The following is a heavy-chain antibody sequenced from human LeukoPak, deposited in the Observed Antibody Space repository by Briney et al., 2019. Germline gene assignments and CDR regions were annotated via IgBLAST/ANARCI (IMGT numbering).Heavy chain of an antibody. Sequence: ASVKVSCKASGYTFTSYYMHWVRQAPGQGLEWMGIINPSGGSTSYAQKFQGRVTMTRDTSTSTVYMELSSLRSEDTAVYYCARDAPYYYDSSGYYEGYDYWGQGTLVTVSS. CDR1: GYTFTSYY. V-gene: IGHV1-46*01. J-gene: IGHJ4*02. CDR2: INPSGGST. CDR3: ARDAPYYYDSSGYYEGYDY. D-gene: IGHD3-22*01.